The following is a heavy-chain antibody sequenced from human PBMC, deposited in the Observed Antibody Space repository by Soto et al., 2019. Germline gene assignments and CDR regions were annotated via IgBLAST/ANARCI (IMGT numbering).Heavy chain of an antibody. CDR2: IGGYNGKT. V-gene: IGHV1-18*01. D-gene: IGHD3-10*01. CDR1: GYILSTYD. CDR3: ARGGGYPGHGLDV. Sequence: QVQLVQSGAEVKKPGASVKVFCKASGYILSTYDIIWVRQAPGQGLEWMGWIGGYNGKTKYAQNIQGRVTMTTDTSTNTAYMELRSLRSDDTAVYYCARGGGYPGHGLDVWGQGTTVTVSS. J-gene: IGHJ6*02.